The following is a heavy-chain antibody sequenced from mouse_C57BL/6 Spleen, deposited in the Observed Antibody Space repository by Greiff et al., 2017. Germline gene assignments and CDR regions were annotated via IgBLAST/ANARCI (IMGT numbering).Heavy chain of an antibody. D-gene: IGHD2-13*01. CDR2: ISYDGSN. CDR1: GYSFTSGSY. CDR3: ARDGDPAWFAY. Sequence: ESGPGLVKPSQSLSLTCSVTGYSFTSGSYWNWIRQFPGNKLEWMGYISYDGSNNYNPSFKNRISIARDTSKNHFFLKLNSVTTEDTATYYCARDGDPAWFAYWGQGTLVTVSA. J-gene: IGHJ3*01. V-gene: IGHV3-6*01.